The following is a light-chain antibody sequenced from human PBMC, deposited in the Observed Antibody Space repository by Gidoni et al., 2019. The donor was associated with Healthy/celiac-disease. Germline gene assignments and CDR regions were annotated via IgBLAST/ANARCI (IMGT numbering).Light chain of an antibody. J-gene: IGLJ3*02. CDR3: QSADSSGTYWV. V-gene: IGLV3-25*03. CDR2: TDS. CDR1: ALQKQY. Sequence: SYELTPPPSGPVSPGQTARITCSGDALQKQYAYWYQQKPVQAPVRVIYTDSERPSGIPERFSGSSSGTTVTLTISGVQAEDEADYYCQSADSSGTYWVFGGGTKLTVL.